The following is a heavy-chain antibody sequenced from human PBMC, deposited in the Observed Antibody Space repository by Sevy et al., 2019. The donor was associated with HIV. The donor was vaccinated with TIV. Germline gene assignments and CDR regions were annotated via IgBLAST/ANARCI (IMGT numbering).Heavy chain of an antibody. CDR2: ISAYNSNT. J-gene: IGHJ5*02. Sequence: ASVKVSCKASGYTFTSYGISWVRQAPGQGLEWMGWISAYNSNTNYAQKLKGRVTMTTDTSTSTAYMELRSLRSDDTAVYYCARDVVVPAARRDDWFDPWGQGTLVTVSS. V-gene: IGHV1-18*04. D-gene: IGHD2-2*01. CDR3: ARDVVVPAARRDDWFDP. CDR1: GYTFTSYG.